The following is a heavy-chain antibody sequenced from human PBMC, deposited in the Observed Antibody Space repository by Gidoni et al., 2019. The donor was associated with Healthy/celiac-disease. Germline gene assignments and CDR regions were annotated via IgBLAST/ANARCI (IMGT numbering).Heavy chain of an antibody. D-gene: IGHD3-10*01. J-gene: IGHJ4*02. CDR3: AKGLGFGELLEFGGRAAPFDY. Sequence: EVQLVESGGGLVQPGGSLRLSCAASGFTFSSYAMSWVRQAPGKGLEWVSAISGSGGSTYYADSVKGRFTISRDNSKNTLYLQMNSLRAEDTAVYYCAKGLGFGELLEFGGRAAPFDYWGQGTLVTVSS. CDR1: GFTFSSYA. CDR2: ISGSGGST. V-gene: IGHV3-23*04.